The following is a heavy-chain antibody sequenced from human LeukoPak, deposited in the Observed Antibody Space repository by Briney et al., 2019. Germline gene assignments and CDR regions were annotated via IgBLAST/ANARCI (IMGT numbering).Heavy chain of an antibody. CDR2: INEDGSGK. CDR1: GLTFSNYW. CDR3: ARDDGDV. Sequence: GGSLRLSCVSSGLTFSNYWMKWLRQAPGKGLGWVASINEDGSGKFSVGSVKDRITISRDNTRNSLDLQINSLTVEDTAIYYCARDDGDVWGTGTTVTVSS. J-gene: IGHJ6*04. V-gene: IGHV3-7*01.